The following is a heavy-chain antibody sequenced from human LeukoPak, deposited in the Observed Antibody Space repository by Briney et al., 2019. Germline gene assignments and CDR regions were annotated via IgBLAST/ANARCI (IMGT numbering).Heavy chain of an antibody. CDR1: GSSFTSYW. V-gene: IGHV5-51*01. CDR2: IYPGDSDN. J-gene: IGHJ4*02. Sequence: GESLKISCQGSGSSFTSYWIGWVRQLPGKGLEWMGIIYPGDSDNRYSPSFQGQVTISADKSISTAYLQWSSLKASDTAMYYCARHSYYYGSGIDYWGQGTLVTVSS. D-gene: IGHD3-10*01. CDR3: ARHSYYYGSGIDY.